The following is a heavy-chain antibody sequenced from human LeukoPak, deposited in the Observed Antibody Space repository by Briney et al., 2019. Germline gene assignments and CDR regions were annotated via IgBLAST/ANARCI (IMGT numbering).Heavy chain of an antibody. CDR2: ISGSGGST. D-gene: IGHD3-22*01. V-gene: IGHV3-23*01. J-gene: IGHJ4*02. Sequence: PGGSLRLSCAASGFTFSSYAMSWVRRAPGKGLEWVSAISGSGGSTYYADSVKGRFTISRDNSKNTLYLQMNSLRAEDTAVYYCAKVGDSSGYAVSMGDFDYWGQGTLVTVSS. CDR3: AKVGDSSGYAVSMGDFDY. CDR1: GFTFSSYA.